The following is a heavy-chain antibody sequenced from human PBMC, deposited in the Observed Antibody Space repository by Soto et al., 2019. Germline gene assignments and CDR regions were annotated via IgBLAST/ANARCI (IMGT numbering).Heavy chain of an antibody. J-gene: IGHJ4*02. D-gene: IGHD2-21*02. Sequence: VGSLRLSCASSVFTFSSYAMNCVRHSPGKWLEWVSYISGSSDSIKYAASVKGRFTISRDNAKNSLYLQMNSLRDEDTAVYYCSRQVYTVVTPIDYWGQGTLVTVS. CDR2: ISGSSDSI. V-gene: IGHV3-48*02. CDR1: VFTFSSYA. CDR3: SRQVYTVVTPIDY.